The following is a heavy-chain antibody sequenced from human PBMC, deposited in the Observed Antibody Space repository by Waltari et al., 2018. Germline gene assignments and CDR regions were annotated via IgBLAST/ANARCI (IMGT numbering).Heavy chain of an antibody. D-gene: IGHD3-3*01. V-gene: IGHV1-69*05. CDR3: ARDPRYYDFWSGGHYYYMDV. CDR1: GGTFSSYA. CDR2: IIPIFGTA. Sequence: QVQLVQSGAEVKKPGSSVKVSCKASGGTFSSYAISWVRQAPGQGLGWMGGIIPIFGTANYAQKFQGRVTITTDESTSTAYMELSSLRSEDTAVYYCARDPRYYDFWSGGHYYYMDVWGKGTTVTVSS. J-gene: IGHJ6*03.